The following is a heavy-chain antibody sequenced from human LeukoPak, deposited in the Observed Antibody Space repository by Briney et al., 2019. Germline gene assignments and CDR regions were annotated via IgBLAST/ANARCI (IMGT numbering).Heavy chain of an antibody. CDR2: ISGSGGST. Sequence: GGSLRLSCAASGFTFSSYAMSWVRQAPGKGLEWVSAISGSGGSTYYADSVKGRFTISRDNSKNTLYLQMNSLRAEDTAVYYCAKAFCGGDCYWSRFYWGQGTLVTVSS. CDR1: GFTFSSYA. V-gene: IGHV3-23*01. CDR3: AKAFCGGDCYWSRFY. D-gene: IGHD2-21*01. J-gene: IGHJ4*02.